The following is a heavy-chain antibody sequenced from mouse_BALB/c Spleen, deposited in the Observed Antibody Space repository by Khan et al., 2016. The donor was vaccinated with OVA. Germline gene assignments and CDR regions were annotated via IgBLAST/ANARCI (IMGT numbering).Heavy chain of an antibody. CDR2: IYPGNSDT. CDR3: TYDGYFVGWFAY. D-gene: IGHD2-3*01. Sequence: EVQLQQSGTVLARPGASVKMSCKASGSTFTSYWIHWVKQRPGQGLEWIGAIYPGNSDTSYNQRFTGKAKLTAVTSTSTAYMELSSLTNEDSAVYYCTYDGYFVGWFAYWGQGTLVTVSA. J-gene: IGHJ3*01. V-gene: IGHV1-5*01. CDR1: GSTFTSYW.